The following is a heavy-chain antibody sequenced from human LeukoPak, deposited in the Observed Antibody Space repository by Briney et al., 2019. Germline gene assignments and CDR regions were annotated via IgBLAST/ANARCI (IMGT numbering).Heavy chain of an antibody. Sequence: HPGGSLRLSCAASGFTFSGSAMHWVRQASGKGLEWVGRIRSKADNYATAYAASVKGRFTISRDDSKNTAYLQMNSLKTEDTAVYYCTRHDAFDIWGQGTMVTVSS. CDR2: IRSKADNYAT. CDR1: GFTFSGSA. J-gene: IGHJ3*02. V-gene: IGHV3-73*01. CDR3: TRHDAFDI.